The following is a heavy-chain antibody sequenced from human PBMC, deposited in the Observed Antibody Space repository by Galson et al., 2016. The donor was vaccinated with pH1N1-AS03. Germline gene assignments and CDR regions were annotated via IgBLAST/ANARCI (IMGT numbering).Heavy chain of an antibody. Sequence: SLRLSCAASGFSFSSYAMSWVRQAPGKGLQWVPSITSGGNTYYADSVKGRFTISRDNSKQTLYLQMNSLRAEDAAVYLCAKDKGSSRHDDYWGQGTRVTVSS. CDR2: ITSGGNT. CDR1: GFSFSSYA. CDR3: AKDKGSSRHDDY. D-gene: IGHD6-13*01. V-gene: IGHV3-23*01. J-gene: IGHJ4*02.